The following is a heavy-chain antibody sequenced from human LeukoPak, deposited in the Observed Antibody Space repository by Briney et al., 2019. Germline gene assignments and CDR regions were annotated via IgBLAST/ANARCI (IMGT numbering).Heavy chain of an antibody. CDR1: GGTFSSKA. V-gene: IGHV1-69*13. CDR2: IIPFFGTP. D-gene: IGHD3-22*01. Sequence: GASVKVSCKSSGGTFSSKAISWVRQAPGQGLEWMGRIIPFFGTPNYAQKFQGRVTITADESTNTAYMELSSLRSEDTAVYYCASPSTYYYYDTSGDVLPHYFDYWGQGTLIIVSS. CDR3: ASPSTYYYYDTSGDVLPHYFDY. J-gene: IGHJ4*02.